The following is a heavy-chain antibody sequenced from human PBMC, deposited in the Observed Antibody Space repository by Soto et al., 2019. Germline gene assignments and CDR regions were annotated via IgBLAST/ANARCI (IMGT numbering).Heavy chain of an antibody. CDR1: GFTFISYA. J-gene: IGHJ6*02. CDR2: ISFDGNTE. Sequence: QAQLVESGGGVVQPGRSLRLSCTASGFTFISYAMHWVRQAPSKGLEWVAVISFDGNTEYYADSVKGRFTISRDNSKNTVYLQVNSLRSEDTAVYYCARSRHGSGSYTHFYYGLDVWGQGTTVTVSS. CDR3: ARSRHGSGSYTHFYYGLDV. D-gene: IGHD3-10*01. V-gene: IGHV3-30-3*01.